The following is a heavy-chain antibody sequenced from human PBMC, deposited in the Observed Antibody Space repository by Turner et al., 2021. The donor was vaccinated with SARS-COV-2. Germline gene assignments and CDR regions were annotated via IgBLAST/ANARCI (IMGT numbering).Heavy chain of an antibody. D-gene: IGHD2-2*01. CDR2: ISYDGSYK. V-gene: IGHV3-30-3*01. CDR1: GFTFSNYA. J-gene: IGHJ4*02. CDR3: ARDREDCSSSSCYEAY. Sequence: QVQLVESGGGVVQPGRSLRISCAASGFTFSNYAMHWVRQAPGKGLEWVVFISYDGSYKYYADSVKGRFTISRDNSKNTLYLQMNSLRAEDTAVYYCARDREDCSSSSCYEAYWGQGTLVTVSS.